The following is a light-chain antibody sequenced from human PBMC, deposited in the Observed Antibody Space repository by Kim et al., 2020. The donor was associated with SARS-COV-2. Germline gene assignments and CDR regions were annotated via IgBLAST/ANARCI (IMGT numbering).Light chain of an antibody. Sequence: DIHMTQSPSTLSASVGDRVTITCRASQNINSWLAWYKQRPGKAPNLLIYKASTLESGVPSRFSGSGSGTEFTLTISSLQPDDFATYYCQHYYSSPWGFGQGTKVDIK. CDR3: QHYYSSPWG. V-gene: IGKV1-5*03. CDR1: QNINSW. J-gene: IGKJ1*01. CDR2: KAS.